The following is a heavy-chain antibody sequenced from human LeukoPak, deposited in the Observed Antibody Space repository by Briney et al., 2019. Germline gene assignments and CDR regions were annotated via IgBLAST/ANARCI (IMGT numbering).Heavy chain of an antibody. V-gene: IGHV1-8*02. J-gene: IGHJ4*02. Sequence: ASVKVSCTASGYTFTSYDINWVRQATGQGPEWVGWMNPNSGNTGYAQKFQGRVTMTRNNSISTAYMELSSLRSEDTAVYYCARALRLGRYSADYWGQGTLVTVSS. D-gene: IGHD2-15*01. CDR1: GYTFTSYD. CDR3: ARALRLGRYSADY. CDR2: MNPNSGNT.